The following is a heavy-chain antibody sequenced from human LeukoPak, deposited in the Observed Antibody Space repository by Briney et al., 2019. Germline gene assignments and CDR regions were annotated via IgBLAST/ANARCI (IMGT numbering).Heavy chain of an antibody. V-gene: IGHV3-74*01. CDR3: AKDHLNYYDSSGYGHDAFDI. CDR2: IRSDGSDE. CDR1: GFPFTETW. J-gene: IGHJ3*02. D-gene: IGHD3-22*01. Sequence: GGSLRLSCATSGFPFTETWMHWVRQVPGKGLVWVSRIRSDGSDERYAEAVKGRFTISRDNAKNTLYLQMNSLRDEDTAVYYCAKDHLNYYDSSGYGHDAFDIWGQGTMVTVSS.